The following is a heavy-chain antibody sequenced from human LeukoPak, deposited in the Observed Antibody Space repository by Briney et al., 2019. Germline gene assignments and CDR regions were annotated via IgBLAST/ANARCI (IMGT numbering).Heavy chain of an antibody. J-gene: IGHJ5*02. Sequence: SETLSLTCAVYGGSFSGYYWSWIRQPPGKGLEWIGEINHSGSTNYNLSLKSRVTISVDTSKNQFSLKLSSVTAADTAVYYCARVGYCSSTSCLNWFDPWGQGTLVTVSS. D-gene: IGHD2-2*03. CDR2: INHSGST. CDR3: ARVGYCSSTSCLNWFDP. V-gene: IGHV4-34*01. CDR1: GGSFSGYY.